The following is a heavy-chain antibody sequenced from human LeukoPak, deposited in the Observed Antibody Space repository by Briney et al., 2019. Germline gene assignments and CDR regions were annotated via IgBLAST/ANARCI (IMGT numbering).Heavy chain of an antibody. J-gene: IGHJ4*02. CDR2: ITSSGTTR. V-gene: IGHV3-11*01. Sequence: GGSLRLSCTVSGFTLSDLYMGWFRQSPGRGLEWIAWITSSGTTRDYADSVKGRFTISGDNAKNSVYLQMSSLRTDDTAVYYCARDPDYGDPYWGQGTVVTVSS. CDR3: ARDPDYGDPY. CDR1: GFTLSDLY. D-gene: IGHD4-17*01.